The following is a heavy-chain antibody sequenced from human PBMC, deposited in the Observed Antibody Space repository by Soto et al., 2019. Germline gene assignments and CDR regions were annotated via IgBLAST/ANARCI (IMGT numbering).Heavy chain of an antibody. J-gene: IGHJ4*02. CDR3: ARAAYLYCSGGSCYPDY. D-gene: IGHD2-15*01. V-gene: IGHV4-31*03. Sequence: PSETLSLTCTVSGGSISSGGYYWSWIRQHPGKGLEWIGYIYYSGSTYYNPSLKSRVTISVDTSKNQFSLKLSSVTAADTAVYYCARAAYLYCSGGSCYPDYWGQGTLVTVSS. CDR1: GGSISSGGYY. CDR2: IYYSGST.